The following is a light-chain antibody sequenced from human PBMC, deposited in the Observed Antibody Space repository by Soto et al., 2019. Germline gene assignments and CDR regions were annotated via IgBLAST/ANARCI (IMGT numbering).Light chain of an antibody. CDR2: EVS. CDR1: SSDVGYYTF. Sequence: QSVLAQPASVSGSPGQSITISCTGTSSDVGYYTFVSWYQQHPGKAPKLLIYEVSNRPSGVSSRFSGSRSGNTASLTISGLQPEDEGDYYCSAYTARSTLVFGGGTKVTVL. V-gene: IGLV2-14*01. J-gene: IGLJ3*02. CDR3: SAYTARSTLV.